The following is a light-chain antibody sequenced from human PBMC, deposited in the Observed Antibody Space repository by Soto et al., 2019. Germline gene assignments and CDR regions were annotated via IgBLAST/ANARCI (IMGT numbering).Light chain of an antibody. J-gene: IGKJ1*01. CDR1: QSVSSN. V-gene: IGKV3-15*01. Sequence: EIVMTQSPATLSVSPGERATLSCRASQSVSSNLAWYQQKPGQAPRLLIYGASTRATGIPARFSGSGSVTEFTLTISSLQSEEFAVYYCQQYNNWPPCTFGQGTKVEI. CDR3: QQYNNWPPCT. CDR2: GAS.